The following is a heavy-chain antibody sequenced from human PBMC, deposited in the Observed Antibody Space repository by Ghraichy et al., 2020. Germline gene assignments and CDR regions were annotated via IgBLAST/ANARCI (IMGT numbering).Heavy chain of an antibody. CDR3: AKDVSKVGYDDWLEVAFDI. Sequence: GGSLKLSCAASGFTFSSYAMSWVRQAPGKGLEWVSAISGSGGSTYYAYSVKGRFTISRDNSKNTLYLQMNSLRAEDTAVYYGAKDVSKVGYDDWLEVAFDIGGQGEMVTVA. CDR2: ISGSGGST. V-gene: IGHV3-23*01. J-gene: IGHJ3*02. CDR1: GFTFSSYA. D-gene: IGHD5-12*01.